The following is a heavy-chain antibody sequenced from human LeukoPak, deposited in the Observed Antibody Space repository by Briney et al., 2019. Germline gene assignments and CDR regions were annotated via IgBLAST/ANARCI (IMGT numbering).Heavy chain of an antibody. D-gene: IGHD6-13*01. CDR3: ARGGSWGTFDA. J-gene: IGHJ4*02. CDR2: INNHCSST. Sequence: GGSLRLSCAASGFTFSNYWMQWVPQAPGKGLVWISRINNHCSSTIYADSVKGRFTISGDNGKNTLYLQMNSLRAEETAVYYGARGGSWGTFDAWGQRTLLTVSS. V-gene: IGHV3-74*01. CDR1: GFTFSNYW.